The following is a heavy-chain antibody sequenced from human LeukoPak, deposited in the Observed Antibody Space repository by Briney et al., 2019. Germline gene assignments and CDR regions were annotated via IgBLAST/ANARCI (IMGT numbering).Heavy chain of an antibody. CDR1: GFTFISYW. V-gene: IGHV3-7*01. CDR3: ARVLDGYYDSSGYYFDY. Sequence: GGSLRLSCAASGFTFISYWMSWVRQAPGKGLEWVANIKQDGSEKYYVDSVKGRFTISRDNAKNSLYLQMNSLRAEDTAVYYCARVLDGYYDSSGYYFDYWGQGTLVTVSS. CDR2: IKQDGSEK. D-gene: IGHD3-22*01. J-gene: IGHJ4*02.